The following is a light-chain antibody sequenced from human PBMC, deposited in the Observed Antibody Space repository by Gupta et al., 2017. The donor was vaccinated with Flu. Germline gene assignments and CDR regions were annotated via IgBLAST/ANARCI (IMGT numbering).Light chain of an antibody. CDR3: CSMTITHSRV. CDR2: DIT. V-gene: IGLV2-11*01. J-gene: IGLJ3*02. Sequence: QSALTQPRSVSGSPGQSVTISCTGSSSDFTSHNSVSWYQQYPGKGPKLIVYDITKRPSGVPDRFSGSKSVNTVSLTVSCRQADDEADYYCCSMTITHSRVFGGGTKLTVL. CDR1: SSDFTSHNS.